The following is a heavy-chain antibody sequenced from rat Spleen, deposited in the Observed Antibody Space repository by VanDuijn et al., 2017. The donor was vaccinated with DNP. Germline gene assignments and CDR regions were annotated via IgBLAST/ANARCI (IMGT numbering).Heavy chain of an antibody. Sequence: EVQLQESGPGLVKPSQSLSLTCSVTGYSITRTYWGWIRKFPGNKMEWIGHISYSGSTSYHPSLKSRISITRDTSKNQFFLQLNSVTTEDTATYYCARGGTTRVWSRYNWFAYWGQGTLVTVSS. J-gene: IGHJ3*01. D-gene: IGHD1-4*01. CDR2: ISYSGST. CDR3: ARGGTTRVWSRYNWFAY. CDR1: GYSITRTY. V-gene: IGHV3-1*01.